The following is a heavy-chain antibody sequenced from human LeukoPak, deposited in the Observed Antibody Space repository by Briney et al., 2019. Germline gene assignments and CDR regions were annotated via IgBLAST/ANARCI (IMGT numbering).Heavy chain of an antibody. J-gene: IGHJ4*02. CDR3: AKDVLYDYTGGFDY. D-gene: IGHD3-16*01. Sequence: TRGSLRLSCAASGFTFSSYGMHWVGQAPGKGLEGVAVISYDGSNKYYADSVKGRFTISRDNAKNTLYLQMNSLRAEDTAEYYCAKDVLYDYTGGFDYWGQGTLVTVSS. CDR1: GFTFSSYG. CDR2: ISYDGSNK. V-gene: IGHV3-30*18.